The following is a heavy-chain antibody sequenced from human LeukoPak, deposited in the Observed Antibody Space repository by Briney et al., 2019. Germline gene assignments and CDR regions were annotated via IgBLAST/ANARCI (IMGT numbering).Heavy chain of an antibody. CDR3: AKDIGPIALDAFDI. Sequence: GGSLRLSCAASGFTFSSYAMHWVRQAPGKGLEYVSAISSNGGSTYYANSVKGRFTISRDNSKTTLSLQMNSLRAEDTAVFYCAKDIGPIALDAFDIWGQGTMVTVSS. D-gene: IGHD6-13*01. CDR2: ISSNGGST. CDR1: GFTFSSYA. J-gene: IGHJ3*02. V-gene: IGHV3-64*01.